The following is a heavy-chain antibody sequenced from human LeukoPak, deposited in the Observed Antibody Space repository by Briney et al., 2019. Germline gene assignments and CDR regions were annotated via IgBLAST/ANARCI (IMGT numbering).Heavy chain of an antibody. CDR1: GGSISSGSYY. D-gene: IGHD6-19*01. CDR2: IYTSGST. CDR3: ARDLLSGWVGLGY. V-gene: IGHV4-61*02. J-gene: IGHJ4*02. Sequence: SETLSLTCTVSGGSISSGSYYWSWIRQPAGKGLEWIGRIYTSGSTNYNPSLKSRVTISVDTSKNQFSLKLSSVTAADTAVYYCARDLLSGWVGLGYWGQGTLVTVSS.